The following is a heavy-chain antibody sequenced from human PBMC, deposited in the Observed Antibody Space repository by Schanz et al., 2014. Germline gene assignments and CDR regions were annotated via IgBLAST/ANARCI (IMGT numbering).Heavy chain of an antibody. CDR2: ISDSGDST. D-gene: IGHD2-15*01. Sequence: EVKLVESGGALVQPGGSQRLSCAASGFTFSTYYMNWVRQAPGKGLEWVSDISDSGDSTHYADSVKGRFTISRDNAKNSLFLQMDGLRVEDTAVYYCARDAVALVPEYFMDVWGKGTPVTVSS. CDR3: ARDAVALVPEYFMDV. CDR1: GFTFSTYY. V-gene: IGHV3-48*01. J-gene: IGHJ6*03.